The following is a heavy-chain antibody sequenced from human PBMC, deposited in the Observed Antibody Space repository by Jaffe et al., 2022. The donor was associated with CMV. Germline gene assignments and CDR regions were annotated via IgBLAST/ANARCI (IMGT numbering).Heavy chain of an antibody. Sequence: QVQLQQWGAGLLKPSETLSLTCAVYGGSFSGYYWSWIRQPPGKGLEWIGEINHSGSTNYNPSLKSRVTISVDTSKNQFSLKLSSVTAADTAVYYCARARPYKAAHGYYYYMDVWGKGTTVTVSS. CDR1: GGSFSGYY. D-gene: IGHD6-6*01. J-gene: IGHJ6*03. V-gene: IGHV4-34*01. CDR2: INHSGST. CDR3: ARARPYKAAHGYYYYMDV.